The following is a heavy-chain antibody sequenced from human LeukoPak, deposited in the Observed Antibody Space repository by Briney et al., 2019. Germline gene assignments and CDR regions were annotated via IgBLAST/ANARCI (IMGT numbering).Heavy chain of an antibody. Sequence: SQTLSLTCAVSGYSISSGYYWGWIRQPPGKGLEWIGSIYHSGSTYYNPSLKSRVTISVDTSKNQFSLKLSSVTAADTAVYYCATHRGDYDYFDYWGQGTLVTVSS. CDR1: GYSISSGYY. J-gene: IGHJ4*02. CDR3: ATHRGDYDYFDY. V-gene: IGHV4-38-2*01. CDR2: IYHSGST. D-gene: IGHD4-17*01.